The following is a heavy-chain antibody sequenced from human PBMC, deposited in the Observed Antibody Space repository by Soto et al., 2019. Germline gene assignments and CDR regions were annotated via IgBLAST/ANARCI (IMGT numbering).Heavy chain of an antibody. D-gene: IGHD6-19*01. Sequence: QVQVVESGGGVVQPGRSLRLSCAASGFTLSCCGMHWVRQAPGKGLEWVGVITYDGGDKHYADSVKGRFTIPRDSSENTVYLQMNSLRVEDSAIYYCAKEQSSGYYRVVDYWGQGTLVTVSS. CDR3: AKEQSSGYYRVVDY. CDR1: GFTLSCCG. CDR2: ITYDGGDK. J-gene: IGHJ4*02. V-gene: IGHV3-30*18.